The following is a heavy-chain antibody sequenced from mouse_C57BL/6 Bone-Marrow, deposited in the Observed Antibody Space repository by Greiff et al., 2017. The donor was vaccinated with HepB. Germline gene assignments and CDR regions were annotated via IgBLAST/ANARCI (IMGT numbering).Heavy chain of an antibody. CDR3: ARGGLSWFAY. Sequence: VQLQQSGAELVKPGASVKLSCKASGYTFTSYWMHWVKQRPGQGLEWIGMIHPNSGSTNYNEKFTSKATLTVDKSSSTAYMQLSSLTSEDSAVYYCARGGLSWFAYWGQGTLVTVSA. J-gene: IGHJ3*01. CDR1: GYTFTSYW. V-gene: IGHV1-64*01. CDR2: IHPNSGST. D-gene: IGHD3-1*01.